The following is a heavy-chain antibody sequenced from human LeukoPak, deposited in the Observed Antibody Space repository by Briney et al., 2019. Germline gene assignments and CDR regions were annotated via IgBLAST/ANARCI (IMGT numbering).Heavy chain of an antibody. J-gene: IGHJ6*03. Sequence: ASVKVSCKASGYTFTGYYMHWVRQAPGQGLEWMGWINPNSGGTNYAQKFQGRVTMTRDTSISTAYMELSRLRSDDTAVYYCAREERGWDVYYYYYMDVWGKGTTVTTSS. CDR1: GYTFTGYY. V-gene: IGHV1-2*02. CDR3: AREERGWDVYYYYYMDV. D-gene: IGHD6-19*01. CDR2: INPNSGGT.